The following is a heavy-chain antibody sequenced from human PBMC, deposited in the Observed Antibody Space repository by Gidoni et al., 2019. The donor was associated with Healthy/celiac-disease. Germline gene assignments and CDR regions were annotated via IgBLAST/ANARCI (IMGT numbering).Heavy chain of an antibody. CDR2: ISYDGSNK. D-gene: IGHD3-22*01. J-gene: IGHJ3*02. CDR3: AKDSTMIVVSAFDI. CDR1: GFTFSSYG. Sequence: QVQLVESGGGVVQPGRSLRLSCAASGFTFSSYGMHWVRQAPGKGLEWVAVISYDGSNKYYADSVKGRFTISRDNSKNTLYLQMNSLRAEDTAVYYCAKDSTMIVVSAFDIWGQGTMVTVSS. V-gene: IGHV3-30*18.